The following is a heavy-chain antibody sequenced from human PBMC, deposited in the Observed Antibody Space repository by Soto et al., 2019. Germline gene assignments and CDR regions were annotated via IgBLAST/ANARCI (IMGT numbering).Heavy chain of an antibody. CDR2: IKQDGSEK. V-gene: IGHV3-7*05. CDR3: ARVIRGYSYGYVRRDYGMDV. CDR1: GFTFSSYW. D-gene: IGHD5-18*01. J-gene: IGHJ6*02. Sequence: RGSLRLSCAASGFTFSSYWMSWVRQAPGKGLEWVANIKQDGSEKYYVDSVKGRFTISRDNAKNSLYLQMNSLRAEDTAVYYCARVIRGYSYGYVRRDYGMDVWGQGTTVTVSS.